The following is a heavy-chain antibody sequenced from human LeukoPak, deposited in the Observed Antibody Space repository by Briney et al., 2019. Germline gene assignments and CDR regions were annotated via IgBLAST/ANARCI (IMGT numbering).Heavy chain of an antibody. V-gene: IGHV3-11*06. CDR1: GFTFSDYY. CDR3: ARVSRGYSYGGTDAFDI. D-gene: IGHD5-18*01. Sequence: KPGGSLRLSCAASGFTFSDYYMSWIRQAPGKGLEWASYISSSSSYTNYADSVKGRFTISRDNAKNSLYLQMNSLRAEDTAVYYCARVSRGYSYGGTDAFDIWGQGTMVTVSS. J-gene: IGHJ3*02. CDR2: ISSSSSYT.